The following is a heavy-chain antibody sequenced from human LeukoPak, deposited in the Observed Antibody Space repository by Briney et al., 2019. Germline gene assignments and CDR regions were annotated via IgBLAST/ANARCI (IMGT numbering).Heavy chain of an antibody. V-gene: IGHV3-23*01. Sequence: PAGSLTLSCAASGFTFSSYGMSWVRQPPAKGLEWVSAISGSGGSTYYADSVKGRFTISRDDSNNTLYLQMNSLRAEDTAVYYCAKDPLLSIDNWFDPWGEGTLVTVSS. CDR3: AKDPLLSIDNWFDP. CDR2: ISGSGGST. J-gene: IGHJ5*02. CDR1: GFTFSSYG. D-gene: IGHD6-6*01.